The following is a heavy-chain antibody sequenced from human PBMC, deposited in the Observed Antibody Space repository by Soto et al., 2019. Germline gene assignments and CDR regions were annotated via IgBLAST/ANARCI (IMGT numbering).Heavy chain of an antibody. J-gene: IGHJ2*01. Sequence: GGSLRLSCAASGFNFRKFAMSWVRQAPGKGLEWVSGMSERSGPPLYADSVKGRFTISRDNSKSTLYLEMNNLRPEDTAVYYCAKDQDNTDYYWIFDLWGRGTPITVSS. CDR3: AKDQDNTDYYWIFDL. CDR2: MSERSGPP. D-gene: IGHD4-17*01. CDR1: GFNFRKFA. V-gene: IGHV3-23*01.